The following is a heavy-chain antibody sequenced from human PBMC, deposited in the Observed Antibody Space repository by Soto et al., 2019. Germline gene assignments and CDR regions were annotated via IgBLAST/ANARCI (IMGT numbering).Heavy chain of an antibody. Sequence: QVQLVQSGAEVKKPGSSVKVSCKASGGTFSSYAISWVRQAPGQGLEWMGGIIPIFGTANYPQKFQGRVPITADESTSTAYMELSSLRSEDTAVYYCASTGRSGWYESDAFDIWGQWTMVTVSS. CDR1: GGTFSSYA. D-gene: IGHD6-19*01. CDR3: ASTGRSGWYESDAFDI. CDR2: IIPIFGTA. V-gene: IGHV1-69*01. J-gene: IGHJ3*02.